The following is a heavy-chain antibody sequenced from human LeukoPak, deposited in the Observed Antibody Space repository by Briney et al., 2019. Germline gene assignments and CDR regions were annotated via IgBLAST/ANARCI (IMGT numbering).Heavy chain of an antibody. CDR1: GFTFSSYG. V-gene: IGHV3-33*06. CDR2: IWYDGSNK. D-gene: IGHD3-22*01. J-gene: IGHJ3*02. Sequence: GGSLRLSCAASGFTFSSYGMHWVRQAPGKGLEWVAVIWYDGSNKYYADSVEGRFTISRDNSKNTLYLQMNSLRAGDTAVYHCAKDRDYYDSSGYHTDAFDIWGQGTMVTVSS. CDR3: AKDRDYYDSSGYHTDAFDI.